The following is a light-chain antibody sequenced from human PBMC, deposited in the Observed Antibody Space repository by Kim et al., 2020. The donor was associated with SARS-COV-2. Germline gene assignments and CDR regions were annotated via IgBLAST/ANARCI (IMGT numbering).Light chain of an antibody. CDR2: WAA. J-gene: IGKJ4*01. Sequence: ATIKCKAGRHDVYNLCNKDYLAGYHQRPGQAPKMRISWAATRESAVPNRFIGRGSGTDFSLSINDLQPAVVSVYDCEQYFYSPVTFGGGSKMDI. V-gene: IGKV4-1*01. CDR1: RHDVYNLCNKDY. CDR3: EQYFYSPVT.